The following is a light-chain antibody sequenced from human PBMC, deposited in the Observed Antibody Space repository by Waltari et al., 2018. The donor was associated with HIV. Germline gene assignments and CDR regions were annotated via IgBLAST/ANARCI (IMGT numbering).Light chain of an antibody. CDR3: CSYGGSFFYV. J-gene: IGLJ1*01. CDR1: SSDVGGYNY. V-gene: IGLV2-11*01. CDR2: DVN. Sequence: QSALTQPRSVSGSPGQSVTISCTGTSSDVGGYNYVSWYQQHPGKAPKLMIYDVNKRPSWVPDRYSSSNSGNTASLTISGLQAEDEADYYCCSYGGSFFYVVGTATKVTVL.